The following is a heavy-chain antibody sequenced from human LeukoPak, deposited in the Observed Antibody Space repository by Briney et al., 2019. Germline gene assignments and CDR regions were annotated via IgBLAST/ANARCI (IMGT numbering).Heavy chain of an antibody. J-gene: IGHJ4*02. CDR3: ARERQNYDYVWGRSKDY. V-gene: IGHV1-2*02. CDR2: INPNSGGT. D-gene: IGHD3-16*01. CDR1: GYTFTGYY. Sequence: ASVKVSCKASGYTFTGYYMHWVRQAPGQGLEWMGWINPNSGGTNYAQKFQGRVTMTRDTSISTAYMELSRLRSDDTAVYYCARERQNYDYVWGRSKDYWGQGTLVTVSS.